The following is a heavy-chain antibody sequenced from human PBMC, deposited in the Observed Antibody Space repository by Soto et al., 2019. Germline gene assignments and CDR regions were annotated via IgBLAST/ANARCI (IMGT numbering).Heavy chain of an antibody. CDR2: ISAYNGNT. D-gene: IGHD3-22*01. V-gene: IGHV1-18*01. CDR3: ARDLNDSSGYYYVPFDY. CDR1: GYTFTSYG. Sequence: ASVKVSCKASGYTFTSYGIGWVRQAPGQGLEWMGWISAYNGNTNYAQKLQGRVTMTTDTSTSTAYMELRSLRSDDTAVYYCARDLNDSSGYYYVPFDYWGQGTLVTVS. J-gene: IGHJ4*02.